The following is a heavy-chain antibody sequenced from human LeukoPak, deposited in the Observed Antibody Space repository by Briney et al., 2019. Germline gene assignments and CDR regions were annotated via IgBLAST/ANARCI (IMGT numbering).Heavy chain of an antibody. V-gene: IGHV1-69*04. CDR1: GGTFSSYA. D-gene: IGHD1-14*01. J-gene: IGHJ4*02. Sequence: ASVKVSCKASGGTFSSYAISWVRQAPGQGLEWMGRIIPILGIANYAQKFQGRVTITADKSTSTAYMELSRLRSDDTAVYYCARDRGTTGYFDYWGQGTLVTVSS. CDR2: IIPILGIA. CDR3: ARDRGTTGYFDY.